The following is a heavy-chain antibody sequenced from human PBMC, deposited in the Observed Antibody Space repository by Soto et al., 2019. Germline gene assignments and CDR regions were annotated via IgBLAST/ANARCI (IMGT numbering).Heavy chain of an antibody. CDR3: GRCQIYSYSMDD. CDR2: ISPYNGRT. V-gene: IGHV1-18*01. Sequence: GPQSPAEGRERMGWISPYNGRTNYAQNVQGRVVMTTHISTNIVYLELRSLRSDDTAMYYCGRCQIYSYSMDDWRQGTSVTVS. D-gene: IGHD3-10*01. J-gene: IGHJ6*02.